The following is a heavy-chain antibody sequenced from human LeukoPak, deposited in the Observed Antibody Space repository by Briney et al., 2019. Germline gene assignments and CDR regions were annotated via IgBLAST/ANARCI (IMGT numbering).Heavy chain of an antibody. D-gene: IGHD3-9*01. Sequence: SETLSLTCTVSGASITSSGYYWGWIRQPPGKGLEWIGTIFHSGSTYYNPSLKSRVTISLDTSKNQFSLKLSSVTAADTAVYYCARDPAIFWALSAFDIWGQGTMVTVSS. CDR2: IFHSGST. CDR1: GASITSSGYY. V-gene: IGHV4-39*07. J-gene: IGHJ3*02. CDR3: ARDPAIFWALSAFDI.